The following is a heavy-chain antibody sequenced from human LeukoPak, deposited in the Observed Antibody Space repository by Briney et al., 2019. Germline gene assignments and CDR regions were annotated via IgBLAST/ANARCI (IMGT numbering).Heavy chain of an antibody. J-gene: IGHJ5*02. CDR3: ARDADYYGSGSYSP. D-gene: IGHD3-10*01. V-gene: IGHV4-39*07. CDR2: IYYSGNT. CDR1: GDSISSSKKY. Sequence: SETLSLTCTVSGDSISSSKKYWGWVRQPPGKGLEWIGSIYYSGNTYYNPSLKSRVTISLDTSRNQFSLKLSSVTAADTAVYYCARDADYYGSGSYSPWGQGTLVTVSS.